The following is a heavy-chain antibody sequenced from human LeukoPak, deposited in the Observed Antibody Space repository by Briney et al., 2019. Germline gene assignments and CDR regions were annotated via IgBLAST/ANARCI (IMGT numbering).Heavy chain of an antibody. CDR3: ARDLGDRSGSYYLDY. J-gene: IGHJ4*02. V-gene: IGHV3-64*01. CDR1: AFTFSRYW. D-gene: IGHD3-10*01. Sequence: GGSLRLSCAASAFTFSRYWTTWVRQAPGKGLEYVSAISSNGGSTYYANSVKGRFTISRDNSRNTLYLQMGSLRAEDMAVYYCARDLGDRSGSYYLDYWGQGTLVTVSS. CDR2: ISSNGGST.